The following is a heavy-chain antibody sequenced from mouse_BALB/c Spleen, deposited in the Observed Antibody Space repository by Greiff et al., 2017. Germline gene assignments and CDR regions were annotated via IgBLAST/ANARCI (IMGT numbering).Heavy chain of an antibody. Sequence: QVQLKESGAELVRPGTSVKVSCKASGYAFTNYLIEWVKQRPGQGLEWIGVINPGSGGTNYNEKFKGKATLTADKSSSTAYMQLSSLTSDDSAVYFCARDGYSHFDYWGQGTTLTVSS. D-gene: IGHD2-3*01. CDR2: INPGSGGT. V-gene: IGHV1-54*03. J-gene: IGHJ2*01. CDR3: ARDGYSHFDY. CDR1: GYAFTNYL.